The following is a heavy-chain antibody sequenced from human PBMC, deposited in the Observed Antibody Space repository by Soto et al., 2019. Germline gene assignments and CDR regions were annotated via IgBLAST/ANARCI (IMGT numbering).Heavy chain of an antibody. CDR2: ISPYSGYT. CDR3: AREASVIIPDAQPSRFDS. J-gene: IGHJ4*02. V-gene: IGHV1-18*01. Sequence: GASVKVSCKGFGYSFMKYGINWVRQAPGQGLEWVGWISPYSGYTHSAQKFHGRLTLTTDTAASTAYMELRILRSADTALYYCAREASVIIPDAQPSRFDSWGQGTLVTVFS. D-gene: IGHD2-2*01. CDR1: GYSFMKYG.